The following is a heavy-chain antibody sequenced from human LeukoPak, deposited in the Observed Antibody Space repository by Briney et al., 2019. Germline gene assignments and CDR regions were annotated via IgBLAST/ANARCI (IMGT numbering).Heavy chain of an antibody. D-gene: IGHD3-10*01. J-gene: IGHJ5*02. Sequence: SETLSLTCTVSGGSITGYYWSWIRQPPGKGLEWIGYIFSSGSTKYNPSLPSRVTISVDTSKNQFSLKLNSVTAADTAVYYCATYVSGTPNWFDPWGQGTLVTVSS. CDR1: GGSITGYY. CDR3: ATYVSGTPNWFDP. V-gene: IGHV4-59*01. CDR2: IFSSGST.